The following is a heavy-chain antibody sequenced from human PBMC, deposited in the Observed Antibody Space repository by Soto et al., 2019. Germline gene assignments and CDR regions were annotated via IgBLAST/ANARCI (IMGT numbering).Heavy chain of an antibody. Sequence: GGSLRLSCAASGFTFSSYGMHWVRQAPGKGLEWVAVISYDGSNKYYADSVKGRFTISRDNSKNTLYLQMNSLRAEDTAVYYCAGADVVVVAHYGMDVWGQGTTVTVSS. J-gene: IGHJ6*02. D-gene: IGHD2-15*01. CDR1: GFTFSSYG. V-gene: IGHV3-30*03. CDR2: ISYDGSNK. CDR3: AGADVVVVAHYGMDV.